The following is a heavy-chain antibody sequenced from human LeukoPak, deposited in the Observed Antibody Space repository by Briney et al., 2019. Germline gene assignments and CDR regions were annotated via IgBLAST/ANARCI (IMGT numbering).Heavy chain of an antibody. J-gene: IGHJ5*02. CDR2: IYYSGST. CDR1: GGSISSGGYY. CDR3: EREGYSGSYWFDP. Sequence: SETLSLTCTVSGGSISSGGYYWSWIRQHPGKGLEWIGYIYYSGSTYYNPSLKSRVTISVDTSKNQFSLKLSSVTAADTAVYYCEREGYSGSYWFDPWGQGTLVTVSS. D-gene: IGHD1-26*01. V-gene: IGHV4-31*03.